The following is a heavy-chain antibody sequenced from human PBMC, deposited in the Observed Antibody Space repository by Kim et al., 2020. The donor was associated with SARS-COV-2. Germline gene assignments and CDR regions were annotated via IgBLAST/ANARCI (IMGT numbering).Heavy chain of an antibody. CDR3: ARLARSAGRYFDL. Sequence: SETLSLTCSVSGGSISSSGYFWAWIRQPPGKGLEWIGMVYYSGSTFYSPSLRSRVTIYVDTSTNQFSLKLNSVTAADAAMYYCARLARSAGRYFDLWGRGTRVTVST. CDR2: VYYSGST. V-gene: IGHV4-39*01. J-gene: IGHJ2*01. CDR1: GGSISSSGYF. D-gene: IGHD1-26*01.